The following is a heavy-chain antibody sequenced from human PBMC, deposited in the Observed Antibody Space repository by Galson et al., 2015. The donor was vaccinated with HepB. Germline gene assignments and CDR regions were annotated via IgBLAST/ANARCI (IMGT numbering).Heavy chain of an antibody. CDR1: GFIVSDHY. D-gene: IGHD3-22*01. Sequence: SLRLSCAASGFIVSDHYMDWVRQAPGKGLEWVGRTRNKANSYTTEYAASVKGRFTISRDDSKNSLYLQMNSLRTEDTAVYYCAGLVYSSAYYLAYWGQGTLVTVSS. V-gene: IGHV3-72*01. CDR2: TRNKANSYTT. CDR3: AGLVYSSAYYLAY. J-gene: IGHJ4*02.